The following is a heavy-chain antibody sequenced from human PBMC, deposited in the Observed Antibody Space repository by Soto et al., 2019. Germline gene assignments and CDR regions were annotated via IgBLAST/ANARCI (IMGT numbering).Heavy chain of an antibody. Sequence: QVQLVQSGAEVKKPGSSVKVSCKASGGTFSSYAISWVRQAPGQGLVWMGGIIPIFGTANYAQKFQGRVTITADESTSTAYIELSSLRSEDTAVYYCARDWVQYYYDSSGYYFGYWGQGTLVTVSS. CDR3: ARDWVQYYYDSSGYYFGY. J-gene: IGHJ4*02. V-gene: IGHV1-69*01. CDR2: IIPIFGTA. CDR1: GGTFSSYA. D-gene: IGHD3-22*01.